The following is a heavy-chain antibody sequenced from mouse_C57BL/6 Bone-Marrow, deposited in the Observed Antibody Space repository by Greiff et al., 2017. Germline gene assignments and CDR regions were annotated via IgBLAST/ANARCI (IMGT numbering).Heavy chain of an antibody. D-gene: IGHD1-1*01. CDR1: GYTFTDYE. Sequence: QVQLQQSGAELVRPGASVTLSCKASGYTFTDYEMHWVKQTPVHGLEWIGAIDPETGGTDYNQKFKGKAILTADKSSSTAYMELRSLTSEDSAVYYCTRDRYGRNFDYWGQGTTLTVSS. CDR2: IDPETGGT. CDR3: TRDRYGRNFDY. V-gene: IGHV1-15*01. J-gene: IGHJ2*01.